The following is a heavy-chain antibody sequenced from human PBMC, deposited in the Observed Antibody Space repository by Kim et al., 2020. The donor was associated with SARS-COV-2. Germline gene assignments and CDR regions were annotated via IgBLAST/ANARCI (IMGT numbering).Heavy chain of an antibody. J-gene: IGHJ4*02. V-gene: IGHV1-3*01. CDR2: IHAGSGHT. Sequence: ASVKVSCKASGYTFNNYAVQWVRQAPGQRLEWMGWIHAGSGHTKYSQKFQDRVTITRDTSATTAYMELSSLTSEDTVVYYCARDLTHTGFDYWGQGTLVTVSS. CDR1: GYTFNNYA. CDR3: ARDLTHTGFDY.